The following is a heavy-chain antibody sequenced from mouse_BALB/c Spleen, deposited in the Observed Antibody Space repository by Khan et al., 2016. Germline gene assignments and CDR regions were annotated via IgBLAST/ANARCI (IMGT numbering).Heavy chain of an antibody. J-gene: IGHJ2*01. CDR3: ATLAY. V-gene: IGHV5-6-3*01. CDR1: GFTFSSYG. CDR2: INSNGGST. Sequence: EVELVESGGGLVQPGGSLKLSCAASGFTFSSYGMSWVRQTPDKRLELVATINSNGGSTYYPDSVKGRFTISRDNAKNTLYLQMSSLKSEDTAMYYCATLAYWGQGTTLTVSS.